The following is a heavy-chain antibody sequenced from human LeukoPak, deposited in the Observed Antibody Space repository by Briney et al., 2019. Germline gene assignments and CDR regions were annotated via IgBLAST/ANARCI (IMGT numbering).Heavy chain of an antibody. CDR3: ATDNNRGDSGEEYFDY. J-gene: IGHJ4*02. Sequence: GSLRLSCAASGFTFSSYAMSWVRQAPGKGLEWIGYIYYSGSTNYNPSLKSRVTISVDTSKNQFSLKLSSVTAADTALYYCATDNNRGDSGEEYFDYWGQGTLVTVSS. CDR2: IYYSGST. CDR1: GFTFSSYA. V-gene: IGHV4-59*12. D-gene: IGHD3-10*01.